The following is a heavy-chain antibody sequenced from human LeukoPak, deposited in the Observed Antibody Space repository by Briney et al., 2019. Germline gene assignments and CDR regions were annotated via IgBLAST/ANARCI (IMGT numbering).Heavy chain of an antibody. V-gene: IGHV3-30-3*01. CDR2: ISYDGSNK. CDR1: GFTFSSYA. D-gene: IGHD3-10*01. CDR3: ARDRPYYYGSGSYYLFDY. J-gene: IGHJ4*02. Sequence: GGSLRLSCAASGFTFSSYAMHWVRQAPGKGLEWVAVISYDGSNKYYADSVKGRFTISRDNSKNTLYLQMNSLRAEDTAVYYCARDRPYYYGSGSYYLFDYWGQGTLVTVSS.